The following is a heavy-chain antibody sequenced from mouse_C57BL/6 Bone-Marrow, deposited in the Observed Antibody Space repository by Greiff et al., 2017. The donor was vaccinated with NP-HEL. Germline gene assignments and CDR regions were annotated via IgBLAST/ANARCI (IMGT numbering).Heavy chain of an antibody. V-gene: IGHV1-26*01. CDR2: INPNNGGT. Sequence: EVQLQQSGPELVKPGASVKISCKASGYTFTDYYMNWVKQSHGKSLEWIGDINPNNGGTSYNQKFKGKATLTVDKSSSTAYMELRSLTSEDSAVYYCASHYGNYWGQGTSVTVSS. D-gene: IGHD2-1*01. CDR1: GYTFTDYY. J-gene: IGHJ4*01. CDR3: ASHYGNY.